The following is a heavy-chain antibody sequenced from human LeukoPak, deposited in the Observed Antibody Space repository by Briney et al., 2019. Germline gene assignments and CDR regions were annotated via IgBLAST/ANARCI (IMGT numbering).Heavy chain of an antibody. CDR3: ARDRGYSGYDPYYYYMDV. J-gene: IGHJ6*03. V-gene: IGHV1-18*01. CDR1: GYTFTSYG. D-gene: IGHD5-12*01. CDR2: ISAYNGNT. Sequence: ASVKVSCKASGYTFTSYGISWVRQAPGQGLEWMGWISAYNGNTNYAQKLQGRVTMTTDTSTSTAYMELRSLRSDDTAVYYCARDRGYSGYDPYYYYMDVWGKGTTVTVSS.